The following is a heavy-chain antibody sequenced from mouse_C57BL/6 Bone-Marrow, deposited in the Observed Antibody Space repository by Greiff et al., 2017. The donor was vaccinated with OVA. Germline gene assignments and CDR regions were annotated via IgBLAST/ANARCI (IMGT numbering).Heavy chain of an antibody. V-gene: IGHV5-16*01. CDR2: INYDGSST. Sequence: EVMLVESEGGLVQPGSSMKLSCTASGFTFSDYYMAWVRPVPEKGLEWVANINYDGSSTYYLDSLQSRFIISRDNAKNILYLQMSSLKSDDTATYYCARETGAVLDYWGQGTTRTVSS. CDR3: ARETGAVLDY. CDR1: GFTFSDYY. J-gene: IGHJ2*01. D-gene: IGHD4-1*01.